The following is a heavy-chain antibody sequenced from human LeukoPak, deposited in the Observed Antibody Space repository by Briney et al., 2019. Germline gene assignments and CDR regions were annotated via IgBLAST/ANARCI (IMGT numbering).Heavy chain of an antibody. CDR1: GFTFSSYA. Sequence: GGSLRLSCAASGFTFSSYAMSWVRQAPGKGLEWVSAISGSGGSTYYADSVKGRFTISRGNSKNTLYLQMNSLRAEDTAVYYCAREKQVMTYYYDSSGSDIFDYWGQGTLVTVSS. J-gene: IGHJ4*02. CDR3: AREKQVMTYYYDSSGSDIFDY. D-gene: IGHD3-22*01. CDR2: ISGSGGST. V-gene: IGHV3-23*01.